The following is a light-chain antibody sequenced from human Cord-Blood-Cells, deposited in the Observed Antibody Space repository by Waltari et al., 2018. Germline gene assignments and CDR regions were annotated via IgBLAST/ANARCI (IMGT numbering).Light chain of an antibody. Sequence: QSALTQPASVSGSPGQSITISCTGTSSDVGGYNYVSWSQQHPGKAPKLMIYEVSNRPSGVSNRFSSSNSGNTASLTISGLQAEDVADYYCGSYTSSSTPPYVFGTGTKVTVL. CDR2: EVS. CDR1: SSDVGGYNY. CDR3: GSYTSSSTPPYV. J-gene: IGLJ1*01. V-gene: IGLV2-14*01.